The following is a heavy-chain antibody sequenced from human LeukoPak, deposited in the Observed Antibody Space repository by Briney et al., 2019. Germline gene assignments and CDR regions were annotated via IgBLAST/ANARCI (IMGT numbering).Heavy chain of an antibody. Sequence: SETLSLICTVSGASISSYYWSWIRQPPGKGLEWIGYIYYSGSTSYSPSLKSRVTISLDTSKNQFSLKLSSVTAADTAVYYCAREYSSSSGHFDFWGQGTLVTVSS. J-gene: IGHJ4*02. CDR1: GASISSYY. CDR3: AREYSSSSGHFDF. CDR2: IYYSGST. V-gene: IGHV4-59*01. D-gene: IGHD6-6*01.